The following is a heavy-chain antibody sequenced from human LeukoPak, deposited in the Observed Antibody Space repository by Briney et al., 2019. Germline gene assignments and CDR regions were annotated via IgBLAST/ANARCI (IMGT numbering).Heavy chain of an antibody. CDR1: GFTFSSYS. CDR3: AREWELPR. CDR2: ISSSSSYI. J-gene: IGHJ4*02. D-gene: IGHD1-26*01. Sequence: GSLSLSCTASGFTFSSYSMNWVRQAPGKGLEWVSSISSSSSYIYYSDSVKGRFTIFRDNAKNSLYLQMHSMRAEDNAAYYFAREWELPRWSQGTLVTAS. V-gene: IGHV3-21*01.